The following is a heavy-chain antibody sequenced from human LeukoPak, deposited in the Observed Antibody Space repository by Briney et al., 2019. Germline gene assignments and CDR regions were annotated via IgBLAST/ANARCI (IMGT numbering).Heavy chain of an antibody. CDR1: GGSINNYY. J-gene: IGHJ3*02. Sequence: PSETLSLTCTISGGSINNYYWSWIRQSPEKGLELIGYIYSTGITNYNPSLKSRVAISVDTSRNQFSLRLTSVTAADTAIFYCARGGLFAFDIWGQGTTVIASS. V-gene: IGHV4-59*01. CDR2: IYSTGIT. CDR3: ARGGLFAFDI.